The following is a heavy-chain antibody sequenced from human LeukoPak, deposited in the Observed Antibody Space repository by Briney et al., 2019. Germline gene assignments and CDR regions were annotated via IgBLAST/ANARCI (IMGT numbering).Heavy chain of an antibody. CDR2: ISSSSSTI. CDR1: GFTFSSYN. Sequence: PGGSLRLSCAASGFTFSSYNMNWVRQAPGKGLEWVSYISSSSSTIYYADSVKGRFTISRDTAKNSLYLQMNSLRAEDTAVYYCAELDCSSTSCHDYWGQGTLVTVSS. J-gene: IGHJ4*02. V-gene: IGHV3-48*04. D-gene: IGHD2-2*01. CDR3: AELDCSSTSCHDY.